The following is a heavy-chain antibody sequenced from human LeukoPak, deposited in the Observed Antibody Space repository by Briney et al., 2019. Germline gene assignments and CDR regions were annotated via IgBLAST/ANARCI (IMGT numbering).Heavy chain of an antibody. CDR3: ARDRRIVVVTAIRWFDP. CDR2: INPNSGGT. V-gene: IGHV1-2*02. D-gene: IGHD2-21*02. J-gene: IGHJ5*02. Sequence: GASVKFFCKASGYTFTGYYMPWVRQAPGQGHEWKGWINPNSGGTNYAQKFQGRVTMTRDTSISTAYMELSRLRSDDTTVYYCARDRRIVVVTAIRWFDPWGQGTLVTVSS. CDR1: GYTFTGYY.